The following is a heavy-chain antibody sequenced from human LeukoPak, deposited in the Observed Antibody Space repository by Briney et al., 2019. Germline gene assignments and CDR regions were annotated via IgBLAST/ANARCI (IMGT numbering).Heavy chain of an antibody. D-gene: IGHD2-2*01. Sequence: GASVKVSCKASGYTFTGYYMHWVRQAPGQGLEWMGWINPNSGGTNYAQKFQGRVTITADESTSTAYMELSSLRSEDTAVYYCARGKTYCSSTSCYARLDYWGQGTLVTVSS. CDR1: GYTFTGYY. J-gene: IGHJ4*02. CDR3: ARGKTYCSSTSCYARLDY. CDR2: INPNSGGT. V-gene: IGHV1-2*02.